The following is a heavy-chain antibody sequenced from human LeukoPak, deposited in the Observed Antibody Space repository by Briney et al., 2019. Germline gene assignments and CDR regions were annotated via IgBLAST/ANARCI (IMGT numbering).Heavy chain of an antibody. CDR2: ISSSSSYI. Sequence: GGSLRLSCAASGFTFSSYAMSWVRPAPGKGLAGVSSISSSSSYISYADSVKGRFTISRDNAKNSLYLQMNSLRAEDTAVHYCASRTRGYSGYDSETDYWGQGTLVTVSS. CDR3: ASRTRGYSGYDSETDY. V-gene: IGHV3-21*01. D-gene: IGHD5-12*01. J-gene: IGHJ4*02. CDR1: GFTFSSYA.